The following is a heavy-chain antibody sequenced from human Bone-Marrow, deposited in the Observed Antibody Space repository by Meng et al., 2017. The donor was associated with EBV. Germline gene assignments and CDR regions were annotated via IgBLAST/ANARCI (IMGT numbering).Heavy chain of an antibody. CDR1: GGSISSSSYY. J-gene: IGHJ4*02. Sequence: QLQLQDSGPGLVKPSETLSLTCTVSGGSISSSSYYWGWIRQPPGKGLEWIGSIYYSGSTYYNPSLKSRVTISVDTSKNQFSLKLSSVTAADTAVYYCARATYYYDSSGYSHALDYWGQGTLVTVSS. D-gene: IGHD3-22*01. CDR3: ARATYYYDSSGYSHALDY. V-gene: IGHV4-39*07. CDR2: IYYSGST.